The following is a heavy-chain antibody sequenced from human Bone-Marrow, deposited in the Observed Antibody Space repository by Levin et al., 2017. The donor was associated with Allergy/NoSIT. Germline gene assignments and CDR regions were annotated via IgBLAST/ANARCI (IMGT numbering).Heavy chain of an antibody. J-gene: IGHJ4*02. CDR1: GFTFSSYW. D-gene: IGHD6-19*01. CDR3: ARIRTRRIAVSRAIDY. CDR2: INSDGSST. Sequence: GGSLRLSCAASGFTFSSYWMHWVRQAPGKGLVWVSRINSDGSSTSYADSVKGRFTISRDNAKNTLYLQMNSLRAEDTAVYYCARIRTRRIAVSRAIDYWGQGTLVTVSS. V-gene: IGHV3-74*01.